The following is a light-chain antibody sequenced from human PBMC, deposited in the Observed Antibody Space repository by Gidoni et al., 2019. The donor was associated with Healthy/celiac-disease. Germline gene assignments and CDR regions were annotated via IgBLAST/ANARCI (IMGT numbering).Light chain of an antibody. CDR1: SGHSNYA. V-gene: IGLV4-69*01. Sequence: QLVLTQAPSASASLGASVKVTCTLSSGHSNYAIAWHQQQPERGPRYLMKVDSDGSHSKGDGISDRFSGSSSGAERYLTISNLQSDDEADYYCQAWGAGVVFGGGTKLTVL. J-gene: IGLJ3*02. CDR2: VDSDGSH. CDR3: QAWGAGVV.